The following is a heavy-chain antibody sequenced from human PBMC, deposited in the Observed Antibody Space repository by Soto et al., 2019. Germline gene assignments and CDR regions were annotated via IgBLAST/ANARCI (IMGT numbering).Heavy chain of an antibody. CDR2: IYHSGNT. V-gene: IGHV4-31*03. CDR1: GGSITTGGSY. D-gene: IGHD2-2*02. J-gene: IGHJ4*02. Sequence: SETLSLTCTVSGGSITTGGSYWSWIRQHPGKGLEWIGNIYHSGNTYYNPSLRSRLTISVDTSKNHFSLMVDSVTAADTAVYYCARARFQVLYGKPYFDSWGQGTLVTVSS. CDR3: ARARFQVLYGKPYFDS.